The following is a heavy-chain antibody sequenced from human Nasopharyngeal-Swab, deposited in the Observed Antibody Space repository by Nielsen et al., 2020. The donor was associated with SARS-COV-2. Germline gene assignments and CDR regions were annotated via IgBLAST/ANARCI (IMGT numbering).Heavy chain of an antibody. CDR3: AREYYDGGFDP. CDR1: GFTFYDYG. Sequence: VGSLRLSCAASGFTFYDYGMSWVRQSPWKGLEWVSCINWNGGSTGYADSVKGRFTISRDNAKNSLYLQMNSLRAEDTALYHCAREYYDGGFDPWGQGTLVTVSS. J-gene: IGHJ5*02. CDR2: INWNGGST. D-gene: IGHD3-3*01. V-gene: IGHV3-20*01.